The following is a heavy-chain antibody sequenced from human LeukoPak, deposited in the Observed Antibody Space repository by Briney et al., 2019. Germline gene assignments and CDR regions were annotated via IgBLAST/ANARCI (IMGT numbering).Heavy chain of an antibody. J-gene: IGHJ2*01. CDR2: ISSSSSTI. CDR3: VRDRLTAYSGGTYWYLDL. D-gene: IGHD5-12*01. Sequence: GGSLRLSCAASGFTFSSYSMNWVRQAPGKGLEWVSYISSSSSTIYYADSVKGRFTISRDDAKTSLFLQMNTLRPEDTAVYYCVRDRLTAYSGGTYWYLDLWGPGTVVAVSS. CDR1: GFTFSSYS. V-gene: IGHV3-48*04.